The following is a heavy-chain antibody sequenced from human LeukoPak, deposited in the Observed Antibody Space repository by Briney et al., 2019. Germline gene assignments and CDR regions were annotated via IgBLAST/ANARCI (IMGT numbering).Heavy chain of an antibody. J-gene: IGHJ4*02. Sequence: PGGSLRLSCAASGFTFSNAWMSWVRQAPGKGLEWVGRIKSKTDGGTTDYAAPVKGRFTISRDDSKNTLYLQMNSLKTEDTAVYYCTTLTTVTTMERNFYYWGQGTLVTVSS. D-gene: IGHD4-17*01. CDR3: TTLTTVTTMERNFYY. CDR2: IKSKTDGGTT. V-gene: IGHV3-15*01. CDR1: GFTFSNAW.